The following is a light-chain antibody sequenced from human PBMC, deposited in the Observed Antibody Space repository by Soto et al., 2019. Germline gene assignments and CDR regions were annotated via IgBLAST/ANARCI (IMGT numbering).Light chain of an antibody. CDR2: AAS. V-gene: IGKV1-39*01. J-gene: IGKJ4*01. CDR1: QSISTW. CDR3: QQSHTPPLT. Sequence: DTHITQSPSTLSATAGDRVTITCRASQSISTWLAWYQQKPGKAPKLLIYAASTLQSGVPSRFSGSGSGTDFTLTISSLHPEDFATYFCQQSHTPPLTFGGGTKVDIK.